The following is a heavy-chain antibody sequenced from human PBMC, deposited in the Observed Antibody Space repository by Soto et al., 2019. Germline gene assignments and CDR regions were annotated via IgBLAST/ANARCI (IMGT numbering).Heavy chain of an antibody. CDR2: IVIGSGKT. Sequence: GASVKVSCKASGFTFTASAVQWVRQARGQHLEWIGWIVIGSGKTNYAENFRERVTITRDTSTSTAYMELTGLRSEDTAVNYCAREIYDILTGSGAYGMDVWG. D-gene: IGHD3-9*01. J-gene: IGHJ6*02. CDR1: GFTFTASA. V-gene: IGHV1-58*01. CDR3: AREIYDILTGSGAYGMDV.